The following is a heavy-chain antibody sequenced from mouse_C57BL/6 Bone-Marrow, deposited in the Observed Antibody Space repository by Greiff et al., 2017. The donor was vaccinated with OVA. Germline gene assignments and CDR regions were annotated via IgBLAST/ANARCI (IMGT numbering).Heavy chain of an antibody. Sequence: VMLVESGAELVKPGASVKMSCKASGYTFTTYPIEWMKQNHGKSLEWIGNFHPYNDDTKYNEKFKGKATLTVEKSSSTVYLELSRLTSDDSAVYYCARDGSSYRGYFDVWGTGTTVTVSS. V-gene: IGHV1-47*01. CDR3: ARDGSSYRGYFDV. CDR1: GYTFTTYP. J-gene: IGHJ1*03. CDR2: FHPYNDDT. D-gene: IGHD1-1*01.